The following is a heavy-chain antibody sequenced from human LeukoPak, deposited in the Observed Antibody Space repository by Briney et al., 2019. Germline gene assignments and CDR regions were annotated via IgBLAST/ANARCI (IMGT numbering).Heavy chain of an antibody. CDR1: GGSISSSSYY. CDR3: ARAITMVRGVINNWFDP. CDR2: IYYSGST. D-gene: IGHD3-10*01. J-gene: IGHJ5*02. Sequence: SETLSLTCTVSGGSISSSSYYWGWIRQPPGKGLEWIGSIYYSGSTYYNPSLKSRVTISVDTSKNQFSLKLSSVTAADTAVYYCARAITMVRGVINNWFDPWGQGTLVTVSS. V-gene: IGHV4-39*01.